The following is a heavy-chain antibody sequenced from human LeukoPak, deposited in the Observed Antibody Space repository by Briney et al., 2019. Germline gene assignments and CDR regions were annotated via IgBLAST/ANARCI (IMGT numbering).Heavy chain of an antibody. CDR1: GFTFSSYS. D-gene: IGHD2-15*01. J-gene: IGHJ6*03. V-gene: IGHV3-48*01. CDR3: ARDQEDCSGGSCYDYFYMDV. CDR2: ISSSSSTI. Sequence: GGSLRLSCAASGFTFSSYSMNWVRRAPGKGLEWVSYISSSSSTIYYADSVKGRFTISRDNAKNSLYLQMNSLRAEDTAVYYCARDQEDCSGGSCYDYFYMDVWGKGTTVTVSS.